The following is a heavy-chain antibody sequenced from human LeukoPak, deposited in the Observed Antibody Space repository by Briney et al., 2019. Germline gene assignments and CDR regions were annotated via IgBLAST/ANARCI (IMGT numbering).Heavy chain of an antibody. CDR1: GGSTSSGGYS. J-gene: IGHJ4*02. D-gene: IGHD3-10*01. CDR3: ARVNYYGSGSSGGLDY. Sequence: SETLSLTCAVSGGSTSSGGYSWSWIRQPPGKGLEWIGYIYHSGSTYYNPSLKSRVTISVDRSKNQFSLKLSSVTAADTAVYYCARVNYYGSGSSGGLDYWGQGTLVTVSS. CDR2: IYHSGST. V-gene: IGHV4-30-2*01.